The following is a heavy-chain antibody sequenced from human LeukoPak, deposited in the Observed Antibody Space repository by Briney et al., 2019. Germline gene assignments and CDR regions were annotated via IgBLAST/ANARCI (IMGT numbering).Heavy chain of an antibody. V-gene: IGHV1-69*04. CDR1: GGTFSSYA. Sequence: ASVKVSCKASGGTFSSYAISWVRQAPGQGLEWMGRIIPIFGIANYAQKFQGRVTITADKSTSTAYMELSSLRSEDTAVYYCARGPGIAAAGTQNYYYYGMDVWGQGTTVTVSS. CDR2: IIPIFGIA. J-gene: IGHJ6*02. CDR3: ARGPGIAAAGTQNYYYYGMDV. D-gene: IGHD6-13*01.